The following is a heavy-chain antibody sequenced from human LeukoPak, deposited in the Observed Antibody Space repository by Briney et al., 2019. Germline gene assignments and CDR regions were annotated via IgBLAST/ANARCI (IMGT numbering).Heavy chain of an antibody. D-gene: IGHD4-17*01. CDR1: GGSFSGYY. J-gene: IGHJ5*02. CDR2: INHSGST. Sequence: SETLSLTCAVYGGSFSGYYWSWIRQPPGKGLEWIGEINHSGSTNYNPSLKSRVTISVDMSKNQFSLKLSSVTAADTAVYYCARDVDYGDYVAGFDPWGQGTLVTVSS. CDR3: ARDVDYGDYVAGFDP. V-gene: IGHV4-34*01.